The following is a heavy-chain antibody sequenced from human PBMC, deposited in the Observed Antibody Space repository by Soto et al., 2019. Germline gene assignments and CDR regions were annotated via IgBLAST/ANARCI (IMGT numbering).Heavy chain of an antibody. V-gene: IGHV4-38-2*01. CDR2: IYYGGTT. D-gene: IGHD2-15*01. J-gene: IGHJ4*02. CDR3: ARGWYYFDV. Sequence: SETLSLTCDVSVEPMTGGYYWGWIRQSPGKGLEWIGSIYYGGTTYYNPSLRSRLAISIDTSKNQFSLRLSSVTAADTALYYCARGWYYFDVWGQGSLGKVS. CDR1: VEPMTGGYY.